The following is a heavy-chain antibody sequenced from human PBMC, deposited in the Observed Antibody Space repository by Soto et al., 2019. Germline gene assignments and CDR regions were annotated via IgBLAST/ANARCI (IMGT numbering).Heavy chain of an antibody. D-gene: IGHD3-10*01. CDR1: GLTLSSYW. CDR2: INRDRSKK. V-gene: IGHV3-7*05. Sequence: EVQLGESGGDLVQPGGSQRLSCAGSGLTLSSYWMTWVRQAPGKGLEWVANINRDRSKKFYLDSVSGLFTISIDNVRNSLYLQMASLTADDTALYYCAGDVSPGRISFYLAAFDIWGQGTKVTVSS. CDR3: AGDVSPGRISFYLAAFDI. J-gene: IGHJ3*02.